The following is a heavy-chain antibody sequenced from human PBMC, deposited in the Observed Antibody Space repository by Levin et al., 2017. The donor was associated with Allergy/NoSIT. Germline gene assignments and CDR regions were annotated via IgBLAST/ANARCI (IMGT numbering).Heavy chain of an antibody. CDR1: GFTFGDYA. D-gene: IGHD3-22*01. CDR2: IRSKAYGGTT. CDR3: TREEGYYDSSGYRKYFQH. Sequence: GESLKISCTASGFTFGDYAMSWVRQAPGKGLEWVGFIRSKAYGGTTEYAASVKGRFTISRDDSKSIAYLQMNSLKTEDTAVYYCTREEGYYDSSGYRKYFQHWGQGTLVTVSS. V-gene: IGHV3-49*04. J-gene: IGHJ1*01.